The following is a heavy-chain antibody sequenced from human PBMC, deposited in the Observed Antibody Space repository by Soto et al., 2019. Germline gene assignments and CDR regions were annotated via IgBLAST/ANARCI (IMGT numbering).Heavy chain of an antibody. V-gene: IGHV1-18*01. CDR1: GYTFTTYG. CDR2: ISAYNGNT. Sequence: QVQLVQSGAEVKKPGASVKVSCKASGYTFTTYGISWVRQAPGQGLEWMGWISAYNGNTDYAQKFQGRVTMTTDKSTSTVDMELRSLRSDDTAVYYCARDSRIYDSSGLLFDYWGQGTLVTVSS. CDR3: ARDSRIYDSSGLLFDY. J-gene: IGHJ4*02. D-gene: IGHD3-22*01.